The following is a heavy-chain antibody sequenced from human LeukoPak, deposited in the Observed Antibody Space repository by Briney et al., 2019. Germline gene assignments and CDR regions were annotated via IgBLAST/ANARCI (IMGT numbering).Heavy chain of an antibody. CDR3: ARAGNYDILTGYPDAFDI. CDR2: IYHSGST. D-gene: IGHD3-9*01. CDR1: GGSISSSNW. Sequence: TSETLSLTCAVSGGSISSSNWWSWVRQPPGKGLEWIGEIYHSGSTNNNPSLKSRVTISVDKSKNQFSLKLSSVTAADTAVYYCARAGNYDILTGYPDAFDIWGQGTMVTVSS. V-gene: IGHV4-4*02. J-gene: IGHJ3*02.